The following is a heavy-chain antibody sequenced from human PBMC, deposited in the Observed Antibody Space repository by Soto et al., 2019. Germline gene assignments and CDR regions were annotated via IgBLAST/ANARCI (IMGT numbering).Heavy chain of an antibody. CDR1: GGSISSGDYY. CDR3: ARSPVVYAMDWFDP. CDR2: IYYSGST. J-gene: IGHJ5*02. D-gene: IGHD2-8*01. Sequence: SETLSLTCTVSGGSISSGDYYWSWIRQHPGKGLEWIGYIYYSGSTYYNPSLKSRVTISVDTSKNQFSLKLSSVTAADTAVYYCARSPVVYAMDWFDPWGQGTLVTVSS. V-gene: IGHV4-31*03.